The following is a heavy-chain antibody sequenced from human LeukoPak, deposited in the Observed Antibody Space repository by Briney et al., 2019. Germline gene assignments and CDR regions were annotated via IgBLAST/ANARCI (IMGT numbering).Heavy chain of an antibody. J-gene: IGHJ3*02. D-gene: IGHD6-13*01. CDR1: GYTFTSYD. CDR3: ARYSSSCGAFDI. Sequence: ASVKVSCKASGYTFTSYDINWVRQAPGQGLEWMGWMNPNSGNTGYVQKFQGRVTMTRNTSISTAYMELSSLRSEDTAVYYCARYSSSCGAFDIWGQGTMVTVSS. CDR2: MNPNSGNT. V-gene: IGHV1-8*01.